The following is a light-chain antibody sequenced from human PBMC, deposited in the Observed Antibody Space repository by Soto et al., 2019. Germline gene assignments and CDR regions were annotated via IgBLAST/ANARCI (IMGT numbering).Light chain of an antibody. V-gene: IGKV3-20*01. CDR3: QQYGSSPLVWT. CDR1: QSVSSSY. CDR2: GAS. J-gene: IGKJ2*01. Sequence: EIVLTQSPGTLSLSPGERATLSCRASQSVSSSYLAWYQQKPGQAPRLLIYGASSRATGIPDRFSGSGSGTDFTLTISRLEPEDFAVYYCQQYGSSPLVWTFSQGTKLEIK.